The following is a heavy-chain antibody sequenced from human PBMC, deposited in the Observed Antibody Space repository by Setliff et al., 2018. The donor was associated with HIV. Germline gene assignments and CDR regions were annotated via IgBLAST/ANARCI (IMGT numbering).Heavy chain of an antibody. CDR3: ARGLDVWGTYRYRNYFDY. CDR2: INHGGST. J-gene: IGHJ4*02. V-gene: IGHV4-34*01. CDR1: GGSFSDYY. D-gene: IGHD3-16*02. Sequence: PSETLSLTCAVYGGSFSDYYWSWIRQSPGRGLEWIGEINHGGSTIYNPSLKSRVTISIDTSKNQFSLNRTSVTAADTAIYYCARGLDVWGTYRYRNYFDYWGQGTLVTVSS.